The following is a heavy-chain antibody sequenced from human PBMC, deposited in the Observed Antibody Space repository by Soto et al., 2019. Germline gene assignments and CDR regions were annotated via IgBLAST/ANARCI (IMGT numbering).Heavy chain of an antibody. CDR2: ISSSGSTI. CDR3: AKDRARYYYDSSGPASYGY. J-gene: IGHJ4*02. Sequence: GGSLRLSCAASGFTFSDYYMSWIRQAPGKGLEWVSYISSSGSTIYYADSVKGRFTISRDNAKNSLYLQMNSLRAEDTAVYYCAKDRARYYYDSSGPASYGYWGQGTLVTVSS. CDR1: GFTFSDYY. V-gene: IGHV3-11*01. D-gene: IGHD3-22*01.